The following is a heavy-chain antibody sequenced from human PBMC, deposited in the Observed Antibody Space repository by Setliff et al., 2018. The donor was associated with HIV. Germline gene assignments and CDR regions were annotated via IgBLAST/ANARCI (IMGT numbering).Heavy chain of an antibody. CDR1: GYTFTTYG. J-gene: IGHJ3*02. CDR3: ARDRAGDAFDI. CDR2: SSAYNGNT. D-gene: IGHD3-10*01. V-gene: IGHV1-18*01. Sequence: VASVKVSCKASGYTFTTYGINWVRQAPGQGLEWTGWSSAYNGNTNYAQKLQGRVTMTTDTSTSTAYMELRSLRSDDTAVYYCARDRAGDAFDIWGQGTMVTVSS.